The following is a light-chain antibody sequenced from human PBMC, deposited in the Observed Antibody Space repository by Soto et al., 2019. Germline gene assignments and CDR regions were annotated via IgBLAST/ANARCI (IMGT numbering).Light chain of an antibody. J-gene: IGKJ1*01. CDR3: QNYNSVPWT. CDR2: AAS. V-gene: IGKV1-27*01. CDR1: QGISNY. Sequence: DIQMTQSPSSLSASIGDRVTITCRASQGISNYLAWYQQKPGKSPRLLIYAASTLQSGVPSRFSGSGSGTDFTLTISSLQPEDVATFYCQNYNSVPWTFGQGTKVDIK.